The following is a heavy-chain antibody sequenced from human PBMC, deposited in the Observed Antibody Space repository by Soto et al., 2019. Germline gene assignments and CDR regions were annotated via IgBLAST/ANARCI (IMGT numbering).Heavy chain of an antibody. Sequence: GASVKVSCKASGYTFTSYGISCVRQAPGQGLEWMGWISTYNGNTNYAQKLQGRVTMTTDTSTSTAYMELRSLRSDDTAVYYCARLNDFWSGNYFDYWGQGTLVTVSS. CDR3: ARLNDFWSGNYFDY. J-gene: IGHJ4*02. D-gene: IGHD3-3*01. CDR2: ISTYNGNT. V-gene: IGHV1-18*01. CDR1: GYTFTSYG.